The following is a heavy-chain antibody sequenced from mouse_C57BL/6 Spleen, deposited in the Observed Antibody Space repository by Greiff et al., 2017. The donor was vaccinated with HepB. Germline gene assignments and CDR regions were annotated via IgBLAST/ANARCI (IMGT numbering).Heavy chain of an antibody. J-gene: IGHJ3*01. V-gene: IGHV1-62-2*01. CDR3: ARHEERANWDVAWFAY. CDR1: GYTFTEYT. D-gene: IGHD4-1*01. Sequence: QVQLQQSGAELVKPGASVKLSCKASGYTFTEYTIHWVKQRSGQGLEWIGWVYPGSGSIKYNEKFKDKATLTADKSSSTVYMELSRLTSEDSAVYFCARHEERANWDVAWFAYWGQGTLVTVSA. CDR2: VYPGSGSI.